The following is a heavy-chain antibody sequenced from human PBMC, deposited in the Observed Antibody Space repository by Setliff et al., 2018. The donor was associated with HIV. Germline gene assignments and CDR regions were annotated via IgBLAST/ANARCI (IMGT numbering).Heavy chain of an antibody. J-gene: IGHJ4*02. D-gene: IGHD5-18*01. CDR2: IYYRGST. CDR3: ARSVDTTLVPAYYFDY. V-gene: IGHV4-59*01. Sequence: SETLSLTCTVSGGSISGYYWSWIRQPPGKGLEWIGYIYYRGSTDYNPSLKSRVTISIDTSKNQFSLKLSSVTAADTAVHYCARSVDTTLVPAYYFDYWGQGTLVTVSS. CDR1: GGSISGYY.